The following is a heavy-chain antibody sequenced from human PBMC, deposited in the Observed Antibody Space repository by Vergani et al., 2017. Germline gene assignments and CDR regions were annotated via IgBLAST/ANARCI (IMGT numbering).Heavy chain of an antibody. CDR2: TYYRSKWYI. CDR3: ARGGDHSDSYPYNWFDP. D-gene: IGHD2-21*02. J-gene: IGHJ5*02. V-gene: IGHV6-1*01. Sequence: QVQLQQSGPGLVKPSQTLSLTCAISGDSVSSNSAAWNWIRQSPSRGLEWLGRTYYRSKWYIDYAVSVKSRITINPDTSKNQFSLQLNSVTPEDTAVYYCARGGDHSDSYPYNWFDPWGQGTLVTVSS. CDR1: GDSVSSNSAA.